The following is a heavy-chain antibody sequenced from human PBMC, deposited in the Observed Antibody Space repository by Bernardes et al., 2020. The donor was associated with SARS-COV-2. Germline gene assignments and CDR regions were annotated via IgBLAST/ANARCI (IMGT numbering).Heavy chain of an antibody. CDR2: ISGSGGST. V-gene: IGHV3-23*01. CDR3: AKDKRRAVFFTMFGVDGMDV. J-gene: IGHJ6*02. D-gene: IGHD3-3*01. CDR1: GFTFSSYA. Sequence: GGSLRLSCAASGFTFSSYAMSWVRQAPGKGLEWVSAISGSGGSTYYADSVKGRFTISRDNSKNTLYLQMNSLRAEDTAVYYCAKDKRRAVFFTMFGVDGMDVWGQGTTVTVCS.